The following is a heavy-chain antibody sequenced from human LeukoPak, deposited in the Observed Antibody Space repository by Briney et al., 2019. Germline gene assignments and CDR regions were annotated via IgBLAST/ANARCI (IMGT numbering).Heavy chain of an antibody. D-gene: IGHD1-26*01. CDR1: GFTFSDLY. Sequence: GGSLRLSCAASGFTFSDLYMNWVRQAPGKGLESVGRIKSKTDGGTTDYAAPVKGRFTISRDDSKNTLYLQMNSLKTEDTAVYYCTTEEVRGATPYYFDYWGQGTLVTVSS. J-gene: IGHJ4*02. CDR3: TTEEVRGATPYYFDY. V-gene: IGHV3-15*01. CDR2: IKSKTDGGTT.